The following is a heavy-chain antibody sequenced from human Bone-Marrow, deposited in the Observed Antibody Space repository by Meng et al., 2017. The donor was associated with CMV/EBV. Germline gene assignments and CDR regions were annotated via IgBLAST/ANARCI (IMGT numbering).Heavy chain of an antibody. J-gene: IGHJ3*02. Sequence: GESLKISCAASGFTFSSYWMSWVRQAPGKGLEWVANIKQDGSEKYYVDSVKGRFTISRDNAKNSLYPQMNSLRAEDTAVYYCARDPLRFLEWLDAFDIWGQGTMVTVSS. CDR2: IKQDGSEK. CDR1: GFTFSSYW. V-gene: IGHV3-7*01. CDR3: ARDPLRFLEWLDAFDI. D-gene: IGHD3-3*01.